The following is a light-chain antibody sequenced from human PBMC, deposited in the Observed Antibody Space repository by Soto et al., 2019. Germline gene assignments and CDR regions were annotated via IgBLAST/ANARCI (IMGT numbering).Light chain of an antibody. CDR1: QTVRSN. J-gene: IGKJ4*01. V-gene: IGKV3-15*01. CDR2: GAS. Sequence: EIVMTQSPASLSVSPGERATLSCRASQTVRSNVVWYQQKPGQAPRLLIYGASSRATAFPARFSGSGSGTEFTLTISSLQSEDFAVYFCQQYNDWPLTFGGGTKVEIK. CDR3: QQYNDWPLT.